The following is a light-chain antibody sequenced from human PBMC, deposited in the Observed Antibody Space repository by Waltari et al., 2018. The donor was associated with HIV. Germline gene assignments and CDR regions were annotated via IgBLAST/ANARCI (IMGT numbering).Light chain of an antibody. CDR3: RQALQTPYT. J-gene: IGKJ2*01. CDR2: LGS. V-gene: IGKV2-28*01. Sequence: DIVMTQSPLSLPVTPGEPASISCRSSPSLLHSNGYNYLDWYLQKPGQSPQLLIYLGSNRDSGVPDRFSGSGSGTDFTLKISRVEAEDVGVYYCRQALQTPYTFGQGTKLEIK. CDR1: PSLLHSNGYNY.